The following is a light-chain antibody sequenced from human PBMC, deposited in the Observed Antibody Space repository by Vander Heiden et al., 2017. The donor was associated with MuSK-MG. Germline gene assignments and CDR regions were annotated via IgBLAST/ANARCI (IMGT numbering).Light chain of an antibody. CDR2: DVT. V-gene: IGLV2-11*01. CDR1: SSDVGNYNY. CDR3: CSYAGSYSWV. J-gene: IGLJ3*02. Sequence: QSALTQPRSVSGSPGQSVTISCIGTSSDVGNYNYVSWYQQPPGKAPKLLIYDVTKRPSGVPDRFSGSKSGNTASLTISGRQAEDEADYYCCSYAGSYSWVFGGGTKLTVL.